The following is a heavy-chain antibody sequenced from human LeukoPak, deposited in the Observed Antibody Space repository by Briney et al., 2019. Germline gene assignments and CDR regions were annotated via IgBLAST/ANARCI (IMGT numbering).Heavy chain of an antibody. CDR1: GFTFSSYW. CDR2: IKQDGSQK. CDR3: ARGVPYASWSGPHYSDY. D-gene: IGHD3-3*01. Sequence: AGGSLRLSCAASGFTFSSYWMSWVCQAPGKGLEWVANIKQDGSQKYYVDSVKGRFNISRDNAKNSLYLQMNSLRAEDTAVYYCARGVPYASWSGPHYSDYWGQGTLVTVSS. J-gene: IGHJ4*02. V-gene: IGHV3-7*01.